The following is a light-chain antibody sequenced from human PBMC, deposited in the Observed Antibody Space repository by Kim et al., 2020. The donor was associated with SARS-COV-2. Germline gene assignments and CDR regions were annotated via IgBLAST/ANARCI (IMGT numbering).Light chain of an antibody. CDR3: QQYYSLPVMYT. Sequence: TINCKSSQSVLYTSTNKNYLAWYQHKPGQPPRLLIYWASTRESGVPDRLSGSGSGTDFTLTISSLQAEDVAVYYCQQYYSLPVMYTFGQGTKLEI. V-gene: IGKV4-1*01. J-gene: IGKJ2*01. CDR1: QSVLYTSTNKNY. CDR2: WAS.